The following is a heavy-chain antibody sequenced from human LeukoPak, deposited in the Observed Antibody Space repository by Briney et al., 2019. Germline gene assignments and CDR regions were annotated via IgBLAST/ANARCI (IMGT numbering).Heavy chain of an antibody. D-gene: IGHD2-15*01. CDR3: AKVKAVIAAVYFDY. J-gene: IGHJ4*02. CDR2: ISGSGGST. Sequence: GGSLRLSCAASGFTLSSYAMSWVRQAPGKGLEWVSAISGSGGSTYYADSVKGRFTISRDNAKNTLYLQMNSLRAEDTAVYYCAKVKAVIAAVYFDYWGQGTLVTVSS. V-gene: IGHV3-23*01. CDR1: GFTLSSYA.